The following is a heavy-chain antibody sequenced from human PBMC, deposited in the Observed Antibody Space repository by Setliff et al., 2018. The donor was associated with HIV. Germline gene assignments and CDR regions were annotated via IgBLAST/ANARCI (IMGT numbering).Heavy chain of an antibody. Sequence: SETLSLTCTVSGGSISSGTYYWSWIRQPAEKGLEWIGRIYASGSTNYNPSLRSRVAISVDTTKNQFSLKVKSVTAADTAVYYCAKSIVGGTTHAFDLWGQGTMVTVSS. CDR3: AKSIVGGTTHAFDL. J-gene: IGHJ3*01. CDR2: IYASGST. D-gene: IGHD1-26*01. V-gene: IGHV4-61*02. CDR1: GGSISSGTYY.